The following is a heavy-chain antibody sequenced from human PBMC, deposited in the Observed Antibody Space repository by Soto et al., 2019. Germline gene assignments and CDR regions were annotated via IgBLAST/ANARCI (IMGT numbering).Heavy chain of an antibody. D-gene: IGHD1-7*01. CDR1: GGSISSGGYY. CDR3: ARDLTDWNYDNWFDP. V-gene: IGHV4-31*03. Sequence: SETLSLTCTVSGGSISSGGYYWSWIRQHPGKGLEWIGYIYYSGSTYYNPSLKSRVTISVDTSKNQFSLKLSSVTAADTAVYYCARDLTDWNYDNWFDPWGQGTLVTVSS. CDR2: IYYSGST. J-gene: IGHJ5*02.